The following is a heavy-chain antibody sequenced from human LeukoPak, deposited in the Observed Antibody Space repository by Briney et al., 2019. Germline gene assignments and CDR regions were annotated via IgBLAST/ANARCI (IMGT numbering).Heavy chain of an antibody. CDR3: ARWLHWYLDL. J-gene: IGHJ2*01. CDR2: IWYDGSNK. V-gene: IGHV3-33*01. D-gene: IGHD5-12*01. CDR1: GLNFSNYG. Sequence: GGSLRLSCAASGLNFSNYGMHWVRQAPGKVLEWVALIWYDGSNKNYADSVKGRFTISRDNPKDTLYLQMNSLRAEDTAVYYCARWLHWYLDLWGRGTLVTVSS.